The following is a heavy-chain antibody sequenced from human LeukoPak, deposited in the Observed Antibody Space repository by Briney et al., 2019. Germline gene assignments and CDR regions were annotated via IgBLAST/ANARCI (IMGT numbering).Heavy chain of an antibody. Sequence: MSGGSLRLSCAASGFTFSSYSMNWVRQAPGKGLEWVSSISSSSSYIYYADSVKGRLTISRDNAKNSLYLQMNSLRAEDTAVYYCASFHQDIVVVVAAPNDAFDIWGQGTMVTVSS. D-gene: IGHD2-15*01. CDR1: GFTFSSYS. CDR2: ISSSSSYI. CDR3: ASFHQDIVVVVAAPNDAFDI. V-gene: IGHV3-21*01. J-gene: IGHJ3*02.